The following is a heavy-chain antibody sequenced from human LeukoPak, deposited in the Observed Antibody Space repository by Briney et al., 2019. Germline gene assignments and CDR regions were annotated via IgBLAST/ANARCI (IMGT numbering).Heavy chain of an antibody. CDR2: IYSGGNT. D-gene: IGHD3-10*01. J-gene: IGHJ4*02. CDR1: GFTVSSNY. Sequence: GGSLRLSCAASGFTVSSNYMNWVRQAPGKGLEWVSVIYSGGNTYYADSVKGRFTISRDNSKNTLYLQMNSLRAEDTAVYYCARGADQDGSGSYSDFWGQGTLVIVSS. V-gene: IGHV3-53*01. CDR3: ARGADQDGSGSYSDF.